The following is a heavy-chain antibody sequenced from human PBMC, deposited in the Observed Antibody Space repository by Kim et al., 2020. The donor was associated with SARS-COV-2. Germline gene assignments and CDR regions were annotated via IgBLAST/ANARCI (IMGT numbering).Heavy chain of an antibody. V-gene: IGHV4-39*01. CDR3: ARVKYYYDSSGYSPRPDY. D-gene: IGHD3-22*01. J-gene: IGHJ4*02. Sequence: SETLSLTCTVSGGSISSSSYYWGWIRQPPGKGLEWIGSIYYSGSTYYNPSLKSRVTISVDTSKNQFSLKLSSVTAADTAVYYCARVKYYYDSSGYSPRPDYWGQGTLVTVSS. CDR1: GGSISSSSYY. CDR2: IYYSGST.